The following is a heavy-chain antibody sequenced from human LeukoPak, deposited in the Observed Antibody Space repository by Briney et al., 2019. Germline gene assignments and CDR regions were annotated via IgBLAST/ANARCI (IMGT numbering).Heavy chain of an antibody. J-gene: IGHJ3*02. CDR1: GGSISSYY. V-gene: IGHV4-59*01. CDR2: IHYSGST. D-gene: IGHD2-21*02. CDR3: ARDLGCGGDCYAFDI. Sequence: SETLSLTCTVSGGSISSYYWSWIRQPPGKGLEWIGYIHYSGSTNYNPSLKSRVTISVDTSKNQFSLKLSSVTAADTAVYYCARDLGCGGDCYAFDIWGQGTMVTVSS.